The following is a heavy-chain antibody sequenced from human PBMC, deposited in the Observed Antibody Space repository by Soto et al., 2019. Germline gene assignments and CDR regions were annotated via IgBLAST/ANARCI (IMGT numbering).Heavy chain of an antibody. V-gene: IGHV1-69*13. D-gene: IGHD3-16*02. CDR2: IFPKFGTT. CDR3: EAEMTFGKLSVV. CDR1: GDTDTNYV. Sequence: SVKVSCKASGDTDTNYVISWVRQAPGQGLEWMGGIFPKFGTTYSAQKLQDRLTITADESTSTVYMQLSSLRLDDTAVYYCEAEMTFGKLSVVWGQGTLVTVSS. J-gene: IGHJ4*02.